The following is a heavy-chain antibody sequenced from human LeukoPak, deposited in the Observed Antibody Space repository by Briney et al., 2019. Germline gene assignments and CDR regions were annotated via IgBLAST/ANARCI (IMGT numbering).Heavy chain of an antibody. J-gene: IGHJ4*02. D-gene: IGHD3-22*01. V-gene: IGHV1-46*01. CDR1: GYTFPSYY. CDR3: ARDSSGYCFDY. CDR2: INPSGGST. Sequence: ASVKVSCKASGYTFPSYYMHWVRQAPGQGLEWMGIINPSGGSTSYAQKFQGRVTMTRDTSTSTVYMELSSLRSEDTAVYYCARDSSGYCFDYWGQGTLVTVSS.